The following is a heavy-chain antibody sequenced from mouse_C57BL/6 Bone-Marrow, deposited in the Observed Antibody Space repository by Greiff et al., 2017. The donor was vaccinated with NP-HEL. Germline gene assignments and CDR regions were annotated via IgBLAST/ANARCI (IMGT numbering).Heavy chain of an antibody. J-gene: IGHJ3*01. CDR3: ALGRLRSQSRFAY. Sequence: EVQLQQSVAELVRPGASVKLSCTASGFNIKNTYMHWVKQRPEQGLEWIGRIDPANGNTKYAPKFQGKATITADTSSNTAYLQFSSLTSEDTAIYYCALGRLRSQSRFAYWGQGTLVTVSA. CDR1: GFNIKNTY. D-gene: IGHD1-1*01. CDR2: IDPANGNT. V-gene: IGHV14-3*01.